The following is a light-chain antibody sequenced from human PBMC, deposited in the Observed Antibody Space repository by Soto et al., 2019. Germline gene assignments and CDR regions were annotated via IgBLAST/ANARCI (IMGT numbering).Light chain of an antibody. V-gene: IGLV1-40*01. J-gene: IGLJ3*02. Sequence: QSVLTQPPSVSGAPGQTVTISCTVSSSDVGTTYPIHWYQHFPGTAPKLLIYDNTNRPAGVPDRFSGSKSGTSASLAITGLRAEDAADYYCQSYDMSLSTSWVFGGGTKLTVL. CDR1: SSDVGTTYP. CDR3: QSYDMSLSTSWV. CDR2: DNT.